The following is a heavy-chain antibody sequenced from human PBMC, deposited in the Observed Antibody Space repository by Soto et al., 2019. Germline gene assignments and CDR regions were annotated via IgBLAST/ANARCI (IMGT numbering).Heavy chain of an antibody. D-gene: IGHD6-19*01. V-gene: IGHV4-59*12. CDR3: ARGRVSSGWYGPMCIDP. CDR1: GDSFSNFY. J-gene: IGHJ5*02. CDR2: FHGSGNS. Sequence: SETLSLTCTVSGDSFSNFYWSWIRQPPGKGLEWIGYFHGSGNSGYNPSLENRVSIGLGRSANQFSLKLSSVTAADTAVYYCARGRVSSGWYGPMCIDPWGQGTLVTVSS.